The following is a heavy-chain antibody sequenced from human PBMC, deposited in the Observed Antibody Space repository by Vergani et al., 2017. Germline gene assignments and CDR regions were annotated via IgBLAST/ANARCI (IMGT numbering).Heavy chain of an antibody. CDR1: GYSFTNYW. CDR3: ARRGYYNYDPPDY. CDR2: IYPGDSDI. V-gene: IGHV5-51*03. D-gene: IGHD3-3*01. Sequence: EVQLVQSGAEVKKPGESLRISCKGSGYSFTNYWIGWVRQMPGKGLEWMGIIYPGDSDITYNPSFQGQVTISADKSIGTAYLQWNSLKALDTAIYYCARRGYYNYDPPDYWGQGTLVTVSS. J-gene: IGHJ4*02.